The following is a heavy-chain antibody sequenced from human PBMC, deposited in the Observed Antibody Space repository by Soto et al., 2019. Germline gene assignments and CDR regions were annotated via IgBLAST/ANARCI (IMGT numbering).Heavy chain of an antibody. V-gene: IGHV1-69*13. CDR1: GGTFSSYA. CDR3: ARDRDCSGGSCYLGSYYYYGMDV. Sequence: SVKVSCKASGGTFSSYAISWVRQAPGQGLEWMGGIIPIFGTANYAQKFQGRVTITADESTSTAYMELSSLRSEDTAVYYCARDRDCSGGSCYLGSYYYYGMDVWGQGTTVTVSS. D-gene: IGHD2-15*01. J-gene: IGHJ6*02. CDR2: IIPIFGTA.